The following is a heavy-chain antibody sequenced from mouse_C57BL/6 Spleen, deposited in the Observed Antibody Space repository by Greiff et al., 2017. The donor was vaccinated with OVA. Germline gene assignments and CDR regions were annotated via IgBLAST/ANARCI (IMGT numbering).Heavy chain of an antibody. CDR1: GFTFSSYT. V-gene: IGHV5-9*01. CDR3: ARQDYYGSSLSFDY. D-gene: IGHD1-1*01. J-gene: IGHJ2*01. Sequence: DVMLVESGGGLVKPGGSLKLSCAASGFTFSSYTMSWVRQTPEKRLEWVATISGGGGNTYYPDSVKGRFTISRDNAKNTLYLQMSSLRSEDTALYYCARQDYYGSSLSFDYWGQGTTLTVSS. CDR2: ISGGGGNT.